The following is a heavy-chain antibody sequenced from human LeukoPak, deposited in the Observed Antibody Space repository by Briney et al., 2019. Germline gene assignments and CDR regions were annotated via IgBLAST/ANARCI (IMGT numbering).Heavy chain of an antibody. V-gene: IGHV4-39*07. J-gene: IGHJ5*02. CDR1: GGSISSSGSY. D-gene: IGHD6-6*01. CDR2: IYYSGNT. Sequence: PSETLSLTCTVSGGSISSSGSYWGWIRQPPGKGLEWIGSIYYSGNTYNPSLKSRVTIPVDTSKNQFSPNLTSVNAADTAVYYCARVMAARREDLNWFDPWGQGTLVTVSS. CDR3: ARVMAARREDLNWFDP.